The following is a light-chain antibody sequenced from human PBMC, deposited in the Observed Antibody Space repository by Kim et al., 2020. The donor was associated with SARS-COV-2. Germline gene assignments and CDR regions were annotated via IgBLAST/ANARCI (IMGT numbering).Light chain of an antibody. V-gene: IGLV1-44*01. J-gene: IGLJ2*01. Sequence: QSVTISCSGSSSNIGSNTVNWYQQLPGAAPKLLHYSNSQRPSGVPDRFSGSKSGTSASLAITGLQSEDEADYYCASWDDSLNGFMLFGGGTQLTVL. CDR3: ASWDDSLNGFML. CDR2: SNS. CDR1: SSNIGSNT.